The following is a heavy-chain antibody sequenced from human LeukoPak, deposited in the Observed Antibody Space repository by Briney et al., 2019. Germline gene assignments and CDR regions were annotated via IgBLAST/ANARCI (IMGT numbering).Heavy chain of an antibody. CDR3: AKASYYDRSGSYSFDY. Sequence: GGSLRLSCAASGFTFSSYGMHWVRQAPGKGLEWVAVIWYDGSNKYYADSVKGRFTISRDNSKNTLYLQMNSLRAEDTAVYYCAKASYYDRSGSYSFDYWGQGTLVTVSS. CDR2: IWYDGSNK. V-gene: IGHV3-33*06. CDR1: GFTFSSYG. D-gene: IGHD3-22*01. J-gene: IGHJ4*02.